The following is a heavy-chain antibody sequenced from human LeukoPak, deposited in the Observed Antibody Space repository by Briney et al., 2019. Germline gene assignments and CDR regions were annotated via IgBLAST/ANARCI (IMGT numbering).Heavy chain of an antibody. CDR1: GFTFSTYW. J-gene: IGHJ4*02. D-gene: IGHD3-22*01. CDR2: ISGSGGST. V-gene: IGHV3-23*01. CDR3: ARDGRLDYYDSRQKAGFGD. Sequence: GGSLRLSCEASGFTFSTYWMSWVRQAPGKGLEWVSAISGSGGSTYYADSVKGGFTSSRDNAKNSLYLQMNSMRAEGTAVYYCARDGRLDYYDSRQKAGFGDWGQVVLVTVAS.